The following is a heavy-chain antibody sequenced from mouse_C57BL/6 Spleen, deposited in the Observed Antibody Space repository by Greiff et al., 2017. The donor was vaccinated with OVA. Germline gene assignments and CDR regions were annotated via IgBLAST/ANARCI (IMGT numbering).Heavy chain of an antibody. Sequence: QVQLQQSGPELVKPGASVKISCKASGYAFSSSWMNWVTQRPGKGLEWIGRIYPGDGDTNYNGKFKGKATLTADTSSSTAYMQLSSLTSEDSAVYFCARAIVTTRYYFDYWGQGTTLTVSS. D-gene: IGHD2-5*01. CDR3: ARAIVTTRYYFDY. CDR2: IYPGDGDT. V-gene: IGHV1-82*01. J-gene: IGHJ2*01. CDR1: GYAFSSSW.